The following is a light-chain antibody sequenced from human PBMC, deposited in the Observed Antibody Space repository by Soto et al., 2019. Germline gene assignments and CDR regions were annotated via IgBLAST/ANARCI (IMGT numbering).Light chain of an antibody. CDR3: QPYNSYSWT. CDR1: QNIDIL. CDR2: RAS. J-gene: IGKJ1*01. Sequence: IQMTQSPSTLSASVEDRVTITCRASQNIDILLTWYQQIPGKAPKFLISRASILESGVPSRFSGSGSGTEFTLTISSLQPDDFATYYCQPYNSYSWTFGQGTKVEI. V-gene: IGKV1-5*03.